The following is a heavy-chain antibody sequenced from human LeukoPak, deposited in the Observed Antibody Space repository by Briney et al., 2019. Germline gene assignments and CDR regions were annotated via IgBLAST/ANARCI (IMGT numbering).Heavy chain of an antibody. Sequence: GESLKISCKGSGYSFISYWIGWVRQMPGKGLEWMGIIYPGDSDTRYSPSFQGQVTISADKSISTAYLQWSSLKASDTAMYYCARPGYCTSTSCPAFDYWGQGTLVTVSS. CDR2: IYPGDSDT. CDR1: GYSFISYW. CDR3: ARPGYCTSTSCPAFDY. J-gene: IGHJ4*02. V-gene: IGHV5-51*01. D-gene: IGHD2-2*03.